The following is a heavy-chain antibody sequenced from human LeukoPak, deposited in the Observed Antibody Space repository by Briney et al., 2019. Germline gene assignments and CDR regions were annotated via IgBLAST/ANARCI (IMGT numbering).Heavy chain of an antibody. CDR2: IWYDGSKE. Sequence: PGGSLRLSCAASGFTFSSYGMHWVRQAPGKGLDWVVVIWYDGSKEYYADSVKGRFTISRDDSKSSVYLQMSSLRAEDTSVYYCARDRGERLYGMDVWGQRTTVTVSS. CDR1: GFTFSSYG. D-gene: IGHD1-26*01. V-gene: IGHV3-33*01. CDR3: ARDRGERLYGMDV. J-gene: IGHJ6*02.